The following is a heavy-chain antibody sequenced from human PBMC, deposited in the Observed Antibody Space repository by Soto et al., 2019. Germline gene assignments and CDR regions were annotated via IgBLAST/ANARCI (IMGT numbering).Heavy chain of an antibody. CDR1: GFTFSSYS. Sequence: EVQLVESGGGLVKPGGSLRLSCAASGFTFSSYSMNWVRQAPGKGLEWVSSISSSSSYIYYADSVKGRFTISRDNAKNSLYLQLNSLRAEDTAVYYCARSDQLLFVPWGQGTLVTVSS. V-gene: IGHV3-21*01. CDR3: ARSDQLLFVP. D-gene: IGHD2-2*01. CDR2: ISSSSSYI. J-gene: IGHJ5*02.